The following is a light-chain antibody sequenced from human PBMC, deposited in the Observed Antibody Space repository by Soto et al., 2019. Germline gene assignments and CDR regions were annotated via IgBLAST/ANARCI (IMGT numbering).Light chain of an antibody. CDR1: QSIAGPF. CDR3: QQYSSSLFT. Sequence: EIVLTQSPGTLSLSPGERATLSCRASQSIAGPFFAWYQQKPGQAPRLLIYGLSSRAPGVPDRFGGSGSGTDFTLTISRLEPEDFAVYYCQQYSSSLFTFGGGTKVEIK. V-gene: IGKV3-20*01. CDR2: GLS. J-gene: IGKJ4*01.